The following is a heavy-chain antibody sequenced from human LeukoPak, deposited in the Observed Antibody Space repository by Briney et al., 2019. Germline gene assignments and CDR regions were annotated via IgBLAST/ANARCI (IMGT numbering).Heavy chain of an antibody. CDR1: GGSITSFY. Sequence: SETLSLTCSVSGGSITSFYWSWIRQPAGKGLESIGHISTSGSTNYNPSLKSRVTMSVDTSKNQFSLKLSSVTAADTAVYYCASNGYYCIEFWGKGTTVTVSS. CDR2: ISTSGST. J-gene: IGHJ6*03. CDR3: ASNGYYCIEF. D-gene: IGHD2-8*01. V-gene: IGHV4-4*07.